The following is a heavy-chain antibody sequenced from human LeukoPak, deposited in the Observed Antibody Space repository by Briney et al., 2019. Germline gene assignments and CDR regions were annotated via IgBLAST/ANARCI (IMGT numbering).Heavy chain of an antibody. V-gene: IGHV3-48*01. Sequence: GGSLRLSCAASGFTFNTYTMNWVRQAPGKGLEWVSYISGSSGIIDYADSVRGRFTISRDNAKNSLYLQMNSLRAEDTAVYYCARDSLTTAILWGQGTLVTVSS. D-gene: IGHD2-2*02. J-gene: IGHJ4*02. CDR3: ARDSLTTAIL. CDR1: GFTFNTYT. CDR2: ISGSSGII.